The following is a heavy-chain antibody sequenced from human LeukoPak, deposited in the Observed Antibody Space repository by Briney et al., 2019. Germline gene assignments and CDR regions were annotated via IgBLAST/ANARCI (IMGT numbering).Heavy chain of an antibody. CDR1: GGSISSHY. D-gene: IGHD5-18*01. CDR2: LFDSVNT. Sequence: SETLSLTCTVSGGSISSHYWSWIRQPPGKGLEWIAYLFDSVNTKDNPSLQSRLTLSADTSKNQFSLRLSSVTTADTAVYYCATIKRGSIFGYFDFWGPGIKVTVSS. V-gene: IGHV4-59*11. J-gene: IGHJ4*02. CDR3: ATIKRGSIFGYFDF.